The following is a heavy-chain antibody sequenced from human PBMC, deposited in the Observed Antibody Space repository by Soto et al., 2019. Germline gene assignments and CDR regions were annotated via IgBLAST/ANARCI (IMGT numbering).Heavy chain of an antibody. V-gene: IGHV4-31*03. Sequence: QVQLQESGPGLVKPSQTLSLTCTVSGVSVSSGNYYWTWIRQHPGKGLEWIGNIHSSGSTYYNSSLKSRLTISLHTSKNQFSLKLSSVTAADTAVYYCARDVAILATYWFDPWGRGTLVTVSS. J-gene: IGHJ5*02. CDR1: GVSVSSGNYY. CDR3: ARDVAILATYWFDP. D-gene: IGHD2-15*01. CDR2: IHSSGST.